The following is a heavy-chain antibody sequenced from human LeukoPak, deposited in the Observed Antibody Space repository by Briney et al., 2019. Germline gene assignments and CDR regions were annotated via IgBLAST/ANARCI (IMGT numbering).Heavy chain of an antibody. V-gene: IGHV1-8*03. CDR2: MNPNSGNT. CDR1: GYTFTSYD. D-gene: IGHD6-19*01. J-gene: IGHJ6*03. Sequence: ASVKVSCKASGYTFTSYDINWVRQATGQGLEWMGWMNPNSGNTGYAQKFQGRVTITRNTSISTAYMELSSLRSEDTAVYYCASAASRSGWYLSVSYYYMDVWGKGTTVTVSS. CDR3: ASAASRSGWYLSVSYYYMDV.